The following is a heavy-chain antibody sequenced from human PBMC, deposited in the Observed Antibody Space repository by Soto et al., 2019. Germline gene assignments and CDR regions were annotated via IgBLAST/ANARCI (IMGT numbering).Heavy chain of an antibody. CDR2: ITSNGGST. Sequence: GGSLRLSCAASGFTFSSYSMNWVRQAPGKGLEYVSGITSNGGSTFYADSVKGRFIISRDNSQNTVYLQMSSLTTADTAVYYCLVASAAYWGQGTQVTVSS. CDR1: GFTFSSYS. CDR3: LVASAAY. D-gene: IGHD6-13*01. V-gene: IGHV3-64D*06. J-gene: IGHJ4*02.